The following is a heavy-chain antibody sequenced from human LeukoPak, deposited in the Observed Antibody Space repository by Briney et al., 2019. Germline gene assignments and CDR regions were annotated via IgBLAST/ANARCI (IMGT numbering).Heavy chain of an antibody. J-gene: IGHJ4*02. Sequence: SVKVSCKASGGTFTSYAISWVRQAPGQWLEWMGGIIPIFGTANYAQKLQGRVTITADESTSTAYMELSSLRSEDTAVYYCARWGDIVVVPAAMAYFDYWGQGTLVTVSS. CDR3: ARWGDIVVVPAAMAYFDY. D-gene: IGHD2-2*01. CDR1: GGTFTSYA. V-gene: IGHV1-69*13. CDR2: IIPIFGTA.